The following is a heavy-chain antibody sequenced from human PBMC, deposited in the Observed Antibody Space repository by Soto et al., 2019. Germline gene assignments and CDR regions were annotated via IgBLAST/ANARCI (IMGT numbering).Heavy chain of an antibody. D-gene: IGHD2-15*01. J-gene: IGHJ3*02. Sequence: EVQLVESGGGLVQPGGSLRLSCAASGFTVSSDYMSWVRQAPGKGLEWVSVIYSGGSTYYADPVKGRFTISRDNSMNTLYLQMNSLRAEDTAVYYCARDRLGLYCSGGSCYSGAFDIWGQGTMVTVSS. V-gene: IGHV3-66*01. CDR1: GFTVSSDY. CDR2: IYSGGST. CDR3: ARDRLGLYCSGGSCYSGAFDI.